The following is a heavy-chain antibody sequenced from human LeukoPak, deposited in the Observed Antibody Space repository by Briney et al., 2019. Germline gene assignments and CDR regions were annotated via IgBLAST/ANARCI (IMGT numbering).Heavy chain of an antibody. CDR3: ARAKVRGVITPPFDY. D-gene: IGHD3-10*01. Sequence: GESLKISCKGSGYSFTNYWIGWVRPMPEKGLEWIGIIYPGDSDTRYSPSFQGQVTISADKSISTSSLQWSSLKASDSAIYYCARAKVRGVITPPFDYWGQGTLVTVSS. CDR1: GYSFTNYW. V-gene: IGHV5-51*01. CDR2: IYPGDSDT. J-gene: IGHJ4*02.